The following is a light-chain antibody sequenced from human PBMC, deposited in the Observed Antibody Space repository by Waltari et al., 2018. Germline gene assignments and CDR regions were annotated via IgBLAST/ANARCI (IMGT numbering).Light chain of an antibody. V-gene: IGLV1-44*01. CDR2: RHV. Sequence: QSMLPQPPSASGPPGQRVTISCSAGSSNIGSNALNWYQQLPGPAPKLLIYRHVLRPSGVPDGFSGSRSGTSASLAISGLQSEDEADYYCSAWDDSLQVVLFGGGTKLTVL. J-gene: IGLJ2*01. CDR3: SAWDDSLQVVL. CDR1: SSNIGSNA.